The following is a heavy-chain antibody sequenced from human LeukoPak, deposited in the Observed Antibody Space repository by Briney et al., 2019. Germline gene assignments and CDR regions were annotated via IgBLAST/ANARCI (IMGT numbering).Heavy chain of an antibody. Sequence: GGSLRLSCAASGFTFSSYNMNWVRQAPGKGLEWVSYISSSGSDIYYADSVKGRFTISRDNAKNSLYLQMNSLRAEDTAVYYCARGRVLGSPSSDVWGKGTTVTVSS. V-gene: IGHV3-48*01. CDR2: ISSSGSDI. CDR3: ARGRVLGSPSSDV. J-gene: IGHJ6*04. CDR1: GFTFSSYN. D-gene: IGHD2-8*01.